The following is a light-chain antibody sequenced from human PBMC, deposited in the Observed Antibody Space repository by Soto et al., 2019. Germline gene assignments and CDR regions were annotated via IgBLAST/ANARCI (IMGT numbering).Light chain of an antibody. CDR2: EGF. Sequence: LTQPASVSGSPGQSITPSCTGTSNDVGTYNLVSWYQQHPGKAPKLIIFEGFKRPSGVSNRFSGSKSGNTASLTISGLQAEDEADYYCSSYAGSTTYVFGTGTKVTVL. CDR3: SSYAGSTTYV. J-gene: IGLJ1*01. V-gene: IGLV2-23*01. CDR1: SNDVGTYNL.